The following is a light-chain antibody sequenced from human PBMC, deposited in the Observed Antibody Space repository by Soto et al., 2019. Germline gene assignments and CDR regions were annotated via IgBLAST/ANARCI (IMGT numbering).Light chain of an antibody. Sequence: QSVRTQPASVSGSPGQSITISCTGTSSDVGGYNYVSWYQQHPGKAPKLMIYDISNRPSGVSNRFSGSKSGNTASLTISGLQAEDEANYYSSSYTSTSSLHVFGTGTKVTDL. CDR1: SSDVGGYNY. J-gene: IGLJ1*01. CDR3: SSYTSTSSLHV. V-gene: IGLV2-14*01. CDR2: DIS.